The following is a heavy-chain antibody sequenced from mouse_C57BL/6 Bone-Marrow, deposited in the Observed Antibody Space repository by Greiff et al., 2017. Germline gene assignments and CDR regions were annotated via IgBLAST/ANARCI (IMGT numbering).Heavy chain of an antibody. CDR3: AMDGYDGYYAMDY. D-gene: IGHD2-2*01. CDR2: IAPTGGGT. CDR1: GYTFTSYW. V-gene: IGHV1-72*01. J-gene: IGHJ4*01. Sequence: QVQLQPPGAELVKPGASVKLSCKASGYTFTSYWMHWVKQRPGRGLEWIGRIAPTGGGTKYTEKFTRKATLTVDKPSSAAYMQLSSLTSEDSGVYDCAMDGYDGYYAMDYGGQGTLVTVAS.